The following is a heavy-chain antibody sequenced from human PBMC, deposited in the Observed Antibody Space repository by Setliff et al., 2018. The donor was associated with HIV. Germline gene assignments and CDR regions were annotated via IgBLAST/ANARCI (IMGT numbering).Heavy chain of an antibody. CDR3: ARDYSSLLTVVWFDP. Sequence: ASVKVSCKASGYTFTNYDINWVRQATGQGLEWMGWMNPNSGNTGYAQKFQGRVSMTRDTSIGTAYMQLSSLKADDTAVYYCARDYSSLLTVVWFDPWGQGTLVTVSS. D-gene: IGHD6-13*01. J-gene: IGHJ5*02. V-gene: IGHV1-8*02. CDR2: MNPNSGNT. CDR1: GYTFTNYD.